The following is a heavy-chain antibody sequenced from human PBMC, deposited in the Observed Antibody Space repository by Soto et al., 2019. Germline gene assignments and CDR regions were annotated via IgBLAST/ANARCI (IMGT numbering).Heavy chain of an antibody. V-gene: IGHV4-30-2*01. CDR1: GGSISSGGYS. CDR3: ARAIAAACNGESDWYDP. CDR2: IYHSGST. J-gene: IGHJ5*02. Sequence: SETLSLTCAVSGGSISSGGYSWSWIRQPPGKGLGWIGYIYHSGSTYYNPSLKSRVTISVDRSKNQFSLKLSSVTAADTAVYYCARAIAAACNGESDWYDPWGQGTLVIVSS. D-gene: IGHD6-13*01.